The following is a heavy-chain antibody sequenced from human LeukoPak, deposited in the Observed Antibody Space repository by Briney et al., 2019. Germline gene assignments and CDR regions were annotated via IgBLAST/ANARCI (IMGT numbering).Heavy chain of an antibody. CDR1: GYTFTSYA. CDR3: ARGAAVATTPFDY. D-gene: IGHD5-12*01. V-gene: IGHV1-3*01. Sequence: GASVKVSCKASGYTFTSYAMRWVRQAPGQRLEWMGWINAGNGNTKYSQKFQGRVTITRDTSASTAYMELSSLRSEDTAVYYCARGAAVATTPFDYWGQGTLVTVSS. CDR2: INAGNGNT. J-gene: IGHJ4*02.